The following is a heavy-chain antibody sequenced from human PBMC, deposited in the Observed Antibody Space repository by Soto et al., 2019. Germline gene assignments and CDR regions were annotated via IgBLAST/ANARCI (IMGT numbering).Heavy chain of an antibody. CDR1: GGSISSSNW. Sequence: QVQLQESGPGLVKPSGTLSLTCAVSGGSISSSNWWSWVRQPPGKGLEWIGEIYHSGSTNYNPSLKSRVTISVDKSKNQFSLKMRSVTAAVTAVYYCARADMGGSSWPFDYWGQGTLVTVSS. CDR3: ARADMGGSSWPFDY. J-gene: IGHJ4*02. CDR2: IYHSGST. D-gene: IGHD6-13*01. V-gene: IGHV4-4*02.